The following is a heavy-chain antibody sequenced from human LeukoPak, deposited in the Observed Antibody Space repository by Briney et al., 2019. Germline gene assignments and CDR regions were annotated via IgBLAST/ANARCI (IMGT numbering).Heavy chain of an antibody. CDR2: ISYDGSNK. V-gene: IGHV3-30-3*01. D-gene: IGHD2-2*01. CDR1: GFTFSSYA. J-gene: IGHJ5*02. CDR3: ARARWPVVPAAIGWFDP. Sequence: GRSLRLSCAASGFTFSSYAMHWVRQAPGKGLEWVAVISYDGSNKYYADSVKGRFTISRDNSKNTLYLQMNSLRAEDTAVYYCARARWPVVPAAIGWFDPWGQGTLVTVSS.